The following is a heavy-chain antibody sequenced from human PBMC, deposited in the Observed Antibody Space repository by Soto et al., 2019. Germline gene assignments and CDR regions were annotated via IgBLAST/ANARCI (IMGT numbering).Heavy chain of an antibody. J-gene: IGHJ6*03. V-gene: IGHV4-34*01. Sequence: QVQLQQWGAGLLKPSETLSLTCAVHGGSLTGYYWSWIRQPPGKGLEWIGEVNHSGSTKYNPSLESRVTISVDTSKNQFSLRLTSMTVADTAVYYCARGESVVVPATPPRYYSYYMDVWGVGTTVAVSS. CDR1: GGSLTGYY. CDR2: VNHSGST. CDR3: ARGESVVVPATPPRYYSYYMDV. D-gene: IGHD2-2*01.